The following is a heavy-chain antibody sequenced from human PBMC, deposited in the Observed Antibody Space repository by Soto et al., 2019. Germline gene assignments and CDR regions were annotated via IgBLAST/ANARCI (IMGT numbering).Heavy chain of an antibody. CDR1: GGSISSYY. CDR2: IYYSGST. V-gene: IGHV4-59*01. D-gene: IGHD3-10*01. J-gene: IGHJ5*02. CDR3: ARDFYGSGP. Sequence: SETLSLTCTVSGGSISSYYWSWIRQPPGKGLEWIGYIYYSGSTNYNPSLKSRVTISVGTSKNQFSLKLSSVTAADTAVYYCARDFYGSGPWGQGTLVTVSS.